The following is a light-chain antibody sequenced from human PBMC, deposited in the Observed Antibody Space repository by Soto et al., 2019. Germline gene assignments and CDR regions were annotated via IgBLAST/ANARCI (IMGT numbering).Light chain of an antibody. J-gene: IGKJ1*01. CDR1: QTIDIY. CDR3: QQSYNTPRT. CDR2: TAS. V-gene: IGKV1-39*01. Sequence: DIQLTQSASSLSASVGDSVTITCRASQTIDIYLNWYQQKPGKAPKLLIYTASGVQSGVPSRFSGSGSGTDFTLTISNLQPGDFATYYCQQSYNTPRTFGQGTKVDIK.